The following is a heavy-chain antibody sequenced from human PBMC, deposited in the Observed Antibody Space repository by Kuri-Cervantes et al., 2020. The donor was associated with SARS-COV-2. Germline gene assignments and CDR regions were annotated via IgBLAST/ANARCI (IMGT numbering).Heavy chain of an antibody. CDR3: VSPDCSRPDCYLDS. Sequence: ASVKVSCKASGYTFTSYYMHWVRQAPGQGLEWMGIINPSGGSTSYAQKFQGRVTMTRDTSKNQSSLKLSSVTAADTAVYYCVSPDCSRPDCYLDSWGQGTLVTVSS. V-gene: IGHV1-46*01. CDR1: GYTFTSYY. CDR2: INPSGGST. D-gene: IGHD2-21*01. J-gene: IGHJ4*02.